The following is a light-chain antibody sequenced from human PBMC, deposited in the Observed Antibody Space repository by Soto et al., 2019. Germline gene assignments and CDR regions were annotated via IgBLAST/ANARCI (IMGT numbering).Light chain of an antibody. CDR1: SSDVGGYNY. V-gene: IGLV2-14*03. CDR2: DVS. Sequence: QSVLTQPASVSGSPGQSITISCTGTSSDVGGYNYVSWYQQHPGKAPKLMIYDVSNRPSGVSNRFSGSKSGNTASLTISGLQAEDEADHHCLRYTSSRLHVLASGTKVTAL. J-gene: IGLJ1*01. CDR3: LRYTSSRLHV.